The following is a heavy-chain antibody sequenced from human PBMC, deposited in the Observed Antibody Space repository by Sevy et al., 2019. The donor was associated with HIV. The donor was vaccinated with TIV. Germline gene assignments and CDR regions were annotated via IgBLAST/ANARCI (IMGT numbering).Heavy chain of an antibody. D-gene: IGHD3-22*01. Sequence: SETLSLTCAVYGGSFSGYYWSWIRQPPGKGLEWIGEINHSGSTNYNPSLKSRVTISADTSKNQSSLKLSSVTAADTAVYYCARGLNPGYDSSGYYSDLFDYWGQGTLVTVSS. CDR3: ARGLNPGYDSSGYYSDLFDY. V-gene: IGHV4-34*01. J-gene: IGHJ4*02. CDR1: GGSFSGYY. CDR2: INHSGST.